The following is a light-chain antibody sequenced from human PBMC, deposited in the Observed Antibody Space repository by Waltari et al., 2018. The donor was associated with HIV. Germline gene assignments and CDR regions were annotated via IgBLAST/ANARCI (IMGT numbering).Light chain of an antibody. J-gene: IGLJ1*01. V-gene: IGLV3-1*01. CDR2: RDS. CDR3: QAWDSTTAV. Sequence: SYELTQPPSVSVPPGQTASIPCSGDKLGNKYTCWYQQRPGQSPVLLIYRDSKRPSGIPERFSGSNSGNTATLTISGAQAMDEADYYCQAWDSTTAVFGTGTKVTVL. CDR1: KLGNKY.